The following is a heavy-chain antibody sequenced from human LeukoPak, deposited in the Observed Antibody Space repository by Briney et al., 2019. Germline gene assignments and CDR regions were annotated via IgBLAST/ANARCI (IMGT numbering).Heavy chain of an antibody. J-gene: IGHJ4*02. V-gene: IGHV1-18*01. Sequence: HRASVKVSCKASGYTFTSYGISWVRQAPGQGLEWMGWISAYNGNTNYAQKLQGRVTMTTDTSTSTAYMELRSLRSDDTAVYYCARVPTHGEPRYYFDYWGQGTLVTVSS. CDR2: ISAYNGNT. D-gene: IGHD4-17*01. CDR3: ARVPTHGEPRYYFDY. CDR1: GYTFTSYG.